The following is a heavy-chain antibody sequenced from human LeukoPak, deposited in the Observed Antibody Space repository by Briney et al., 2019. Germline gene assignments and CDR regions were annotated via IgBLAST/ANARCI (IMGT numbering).Heavy chain of an antibody. CDR2: ISSSSSYI. CDR1: GFTFSSYS. J-gene: IGHJ4*02. D-gene: IGHD3-22*01. Sequence: PGGSLRLSCAASGFTFSSYSMNWVRQAPGKGLEWVSSISSSSSYIYYADSVKGRFTISRDNAKNSLYLQMNSLRAEDTAVYYCARANTMIVVANDYWGQGTLVTASS. CDR3: ARANTMIVVANDY. V-gene: IGHV3-21*01.